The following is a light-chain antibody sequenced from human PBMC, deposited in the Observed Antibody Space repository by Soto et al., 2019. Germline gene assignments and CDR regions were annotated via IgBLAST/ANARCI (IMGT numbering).Light chain of an antibody. Sequence: QSALTQPRSVSGSPGQSVTISCTGTSIDVGDSDFVSWYQQHPGKAPKLMIYVVTKRPSGVPDRFSGSKSGNTASLTISGLQAEDEADYYCSSYTSSTTLDVVFGGGTKVTVL. CDR3: SSYTSSTTLDVV. V-gene: IGLV2-11*01. CDR2: VVT. CDR1: SIDVGDSDF. J-gene: IGLJ2*01.